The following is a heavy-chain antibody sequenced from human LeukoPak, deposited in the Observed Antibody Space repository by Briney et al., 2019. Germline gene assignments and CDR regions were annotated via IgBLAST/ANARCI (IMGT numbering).Heavy chain of an antibody. CDR3: ARGSDYFGSGKNWFDP. Sequence: ASVKVSCKASGYTFTDYYMHWVRQAPGQGLEWMGWISAYYGNTNYAQKLQGRVTMTTDTSTSTAYMELRSLRSDDTAVYYCARGSDYFGSGKNWFDPWGQGTLVTVSS. V-gene: IGHV1-18*04. CDR1: GYTFTDYY. CDR2: ISAYYGNT. J-gene: IGHJ5*02. D-gene: IGHD3-10*01.